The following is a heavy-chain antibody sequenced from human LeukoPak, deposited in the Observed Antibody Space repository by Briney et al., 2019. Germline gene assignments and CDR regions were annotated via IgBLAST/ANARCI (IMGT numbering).Heavy chain of an antibody. D-gene: IGHD3-10*01. CDR3: ARGDSGSYYNE. CDR1: GGSISSYY. Sequence: PSETLSLTCTVSGGSISSYYWSWIRQPPGKGLEWIGYIYYSGSTNYDPSLKSRVTILVDSSKNQFSLKLSSVTAADTAVYYCARGDSGSYYNEWGQGTLVTVSS. V-gene: IGHV4-59*01. CDR2: IYYSGST. J-gene: IGHJ4*02.